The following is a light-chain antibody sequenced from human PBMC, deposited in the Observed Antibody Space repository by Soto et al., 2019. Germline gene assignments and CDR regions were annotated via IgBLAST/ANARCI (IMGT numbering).Light chain of an antibody. CDR2: DAS. CDR1: QNISRS. Sequence: EIVLTQSPATLSLSPGERATLSCRASQNISRSLAWYQQKPGQAPRLLIYDASTRATGIPARFSGSGSGTEFTLTISSLQSKDFAVYYCQQYNNWHPLTFGGGTKVDI. J-gene: IGKJ4*01. V-gene: IGKV3D-15*01. CDR3: QQYNNWHPLT.